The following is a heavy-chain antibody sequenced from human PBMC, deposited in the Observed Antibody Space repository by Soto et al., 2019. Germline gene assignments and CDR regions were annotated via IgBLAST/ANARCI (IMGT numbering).Heavy chain of an antibody. CDR1: GFSISTSAVD. Sequence: QITLKESGPALVKPTQTLTLTCTFSGFSISTSAVDVGWIRQPPVKALEWLAFIYWDDDKRHSPSLKRSLTIRKDTSKDQVVLAMTFIDPVDTATYNCVYFVAAGLTYYFDYWVQGTLVTGSS. CDR2: IYWDDDK. J-gene: IGHJ4*02. D-gene: IGHD2-21*01. V-gene: IGHV2-5*02. CDR3: VYFVAAGLTYYFDY.